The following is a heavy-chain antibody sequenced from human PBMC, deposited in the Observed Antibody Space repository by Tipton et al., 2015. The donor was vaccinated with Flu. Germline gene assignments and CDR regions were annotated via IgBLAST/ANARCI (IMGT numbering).Heavy chain of an antibody. J-gene: IGHJ5*02. D-gene: IGHD1-1*01. CDR3: ARAAASTAWKFGP. V-gene: IGHV4-61*02. CDR2: LYTSETSSGGT. CDR1: GGSINSGRYY. Sequence: LRLSCTVSGGSINSGRYYWSWIRQPAGKGLEWIGRLYTSETSSGGTNYNPALKSRATISVDMSKNQFSLSLTSVTAADTAVYYCARAAASTAWKFGPWGQGNLVTVSS.